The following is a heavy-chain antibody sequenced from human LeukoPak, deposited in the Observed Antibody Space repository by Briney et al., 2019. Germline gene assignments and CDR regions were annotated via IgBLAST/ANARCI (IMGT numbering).Heavy chain of an antibody. D-gene: IGHD6-13*01. V-gene: IGHV3-33*01. CDR3: ARVASSWSNYYYYYMDV. J-gene: IGHJ6*03. CDR2: IWYDGSNK. Sequence: GGSLSLSCAASGFTFSSYGMHWVRQAPGKGLEWVGVIWYDGSNKYYADPVKGRFTICRDNSKNTLYLQMNRLRAEDTAVYYCARVASSWSNYYYYYMDVWGKGTTVTVSS. CDR1: GFTFSSYG.